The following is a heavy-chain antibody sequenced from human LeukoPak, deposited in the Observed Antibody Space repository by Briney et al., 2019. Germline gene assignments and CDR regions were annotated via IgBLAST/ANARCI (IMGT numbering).Heavy chain of an antibody. D-gene: IGHD6-13*01. CDR2: IYYSGST. Sequence: SSETLSLTCPVSGGSISSYYWGWIRQPPGKGLEWLGTIYYSGSTYYNPSLNSRVTISVDTSKNQFSLKLTSVTAADTAVFYCASGPPRDSSSWDSWFDRWGQGTLVTVSS. J-gene: IGHJ5*02. CDR3: ASGPPRDSSSWDSWFDR. CDR1: GGSISSYY. V-gene: IGHV4-39*01.